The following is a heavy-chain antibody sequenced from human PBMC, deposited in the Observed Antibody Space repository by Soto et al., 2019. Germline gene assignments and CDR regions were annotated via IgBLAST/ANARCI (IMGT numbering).Heavy chain of an antibody. CDR2: ISSSSSSI. D-gene: IGHD2-15*01. V-gene: IGHV3-48*02. J-gene: IGHJ4*02. Sequence: GGSLRLSCATSGFIFSTYSMNWVRQAPGKGLEWVSYISSSSSSIYYADSVKGRFTIFRDNAKNSLYLQMNSLRDEDTAVYYCARHRCSGGSCYLYFDYWGQGTQVTVSS. CDR1: GFIFSTYS. CDR3: ARHRCSGGSCYLYFDY.